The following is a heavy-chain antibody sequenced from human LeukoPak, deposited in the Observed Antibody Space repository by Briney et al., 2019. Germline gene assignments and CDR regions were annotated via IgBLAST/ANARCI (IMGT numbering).Heavy chain of an antibody. CDR1: GGSMSTYY. Sequence: SETLSLTCTVSGGSMSTYYWSWIRQPPGKGLEWIGYIYDNGYTHYNPSLKSRVSISLDTSMSQFSLNLSSVTAADTAVYYCARRAFGGVIAANWFDPWGQGTLVTVSS. J-gene: IGHJ5*02. D-gene: IGHD3-16*02. V-gene: IGHV4-59*08. CDR2: IYDNGYT. CDR3: ARRAFGGVIAANWFDP.